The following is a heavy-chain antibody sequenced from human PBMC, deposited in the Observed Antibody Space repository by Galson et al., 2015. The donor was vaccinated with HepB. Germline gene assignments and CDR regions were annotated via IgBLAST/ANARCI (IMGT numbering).Heavy chain of an antibody. CDR3: ARVDYGSESFYNSYYYGMDV. CDR2: IKQDGSQK. V-gene: IGHV3-7*03. J-gene: IGHJ6*02. D-gene: IGHD3-10*01. Sequence: APGKGLEWVANIKQDGSQKYYVDSVRDRFTISRDNAENSLHLQMNNLRAEDTAMYYCARVDYGSESFYNSYYYGMDVWGQGTTVTVSS.